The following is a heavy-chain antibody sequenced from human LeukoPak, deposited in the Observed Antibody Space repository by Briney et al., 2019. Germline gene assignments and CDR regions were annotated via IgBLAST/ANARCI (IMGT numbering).Heavy chain of an antibody. CDR1: GGSISSYY. CDR2: INHSGST. Sequence: SETLSLTCTVSGGSISSYYWSWIRQPPGKGLEWIGEINHSGSTNYNPSLKSRVTISVDTSKNQFSLKLSSVTAADTAVYYCARGPYSSSWSRGSYYYGMDVWGQGTTVTVSS. D-gene: IGHD6-13*01. J-gene: IGHJ6*02. CDR3: ARGPYSSSWSRGSYYYGMDV. V-gene: IGHV4-34*01.